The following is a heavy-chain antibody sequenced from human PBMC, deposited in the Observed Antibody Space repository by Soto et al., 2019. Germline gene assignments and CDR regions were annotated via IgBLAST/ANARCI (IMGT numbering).Heavy chain of an antibody. V-gene: IGHV1-3*01. CDR1: GYTFTSYA. J-gene: IGHJ4*02. CDR2: INAGNGNT. Sequence: QVQLVQSGAEVKKPGASVKVSCKASGYTFTSYAMHWVRQAPGQRLEWMGWINAGNGNTKYSQKLQGRVTITRDTSASTAYMELSSLRSEDTAVYYCARDPPLGDPFDYWGQGTLVTVSS. CDR3: ARDPPLGDPFDY.